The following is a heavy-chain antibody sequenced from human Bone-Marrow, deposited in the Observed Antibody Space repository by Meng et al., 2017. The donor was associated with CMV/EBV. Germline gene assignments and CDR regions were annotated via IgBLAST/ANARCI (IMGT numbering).Heavy chain of an antibody. D-gene: IGHD6-19*01. Sequence: GESPKISCAASGFTFSSYWMSWVRQAPGKGLEWVANIKQDGSEKYYVDSVKGRFTISRDNAKNSLYLQMNSLRAEDTAVYYCARDRVYSSGWSDYCGQGTLVTVSS. CDR3: ARDRVYSSGWSDY. J-gene: IGHJ4*02. CDR1: GFTFSSYW. CDR2: IKQDGSEK. V-gene: IGHV3-7*01.